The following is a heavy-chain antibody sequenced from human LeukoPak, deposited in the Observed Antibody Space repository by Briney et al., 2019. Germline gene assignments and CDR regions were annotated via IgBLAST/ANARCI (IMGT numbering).Heavy chain of an antibody. D-gene: IGHD1-26*01. Sequence: GGSLRLSCTVSGFTVSSNSMSWVRQAPGKGLEWVSFIYSGGNTHYSDSVKGRFTISRDNSKNTLYLQMNSLRAEDSALYYCTRDMQGSRLYLVGSQNDWGQGTLVTVSS. CDR2: IYSGGNT. CDR3: TRDMQGSRLYLVGSQND. J-gene: IGHJ4*02. CDR1: GFTVSSNS. V-gene: IGHV3-66*01.